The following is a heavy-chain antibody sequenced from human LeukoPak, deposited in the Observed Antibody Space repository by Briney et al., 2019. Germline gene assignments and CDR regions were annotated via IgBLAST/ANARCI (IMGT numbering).Heavy chain of an antibody. V-gene: IGHV1-2*02. Sequence: ASVKVSCKASGYTFTGYYMHWVRQAPGQGLEWMGWINPNSGGTNYAQKFQGRVTMTRDTSISTAYMELSRLRSDDTAVYYCARVRMYSSSWYEKDAFDIWGQGTMVTVSS. CDR2: INPNSGGT. CDR3: ARVRMYSSSWYEKDAFDI. D-gene: IGHD6-13*01. J-gene: IGHJ3*02. CDR1: GYTFTGYY.